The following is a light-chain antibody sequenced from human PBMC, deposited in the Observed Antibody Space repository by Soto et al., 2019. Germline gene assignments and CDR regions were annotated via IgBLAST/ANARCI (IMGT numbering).Light chain of an antibody. CDR2: DVS. Sequence: QSVLTQPRSVSGSPGQSVTISCTGTSSDIGDYIFVSWYQQRPGKAPKVIIYDVSERPSGVPDRFSGSKSGNTASLTISILQAEDEADYYCCSYAGSYTWVFGGGTKVTVL. J-gene: IGLJ3*02. CDR3: CSYAGSYTWV. V-gene: IGLV2-11*01. CDR1: SSDIGDYIF.